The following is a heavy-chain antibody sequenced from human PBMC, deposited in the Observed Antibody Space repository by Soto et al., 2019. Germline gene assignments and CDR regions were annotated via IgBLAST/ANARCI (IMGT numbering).Heavy chain of an antibody. Sequence: ASVKVSCKASGYTFTSYAMHWVRQAPGQRLEWMGWINAGNGNTKYSQKFQGRVTITRDTSASTAYMELSSLRSEDTAVYSCASDKQLVWYGYYGMDVWGQGTTVTVSS. D-gene: IGHD6-6*01. V-gene: IGHV1-3*01. CDR2: INAGNGNT. CDR1: GYTFTSYA. J-gene: IGHJ6*02. CDR3: ASDKQLVWYGYYGMDV.